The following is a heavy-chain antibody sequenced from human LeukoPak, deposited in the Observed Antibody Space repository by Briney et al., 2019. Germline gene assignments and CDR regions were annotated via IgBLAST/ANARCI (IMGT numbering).Heavy chain of an antibody. J-gene: IGHJ6*03. CDR2: INPSGGST. CDR1: GYTFTSYY. D-gene: IGHD6-13*01. Sequence: ASVKVSCKASGYTFTSYYMHWVRQAPGQGLEWMGIINPSGGSTSYAQKFQGRVTMTRDMSTSTVYMELSSLRSEDTAVYYCARDIREGYSSSWYSPSYYMDVWGKGTTVTVSS. CDR3: ARDIREGYSSSWYSPSYYMDV. V-gene: IGHV1-46*01.